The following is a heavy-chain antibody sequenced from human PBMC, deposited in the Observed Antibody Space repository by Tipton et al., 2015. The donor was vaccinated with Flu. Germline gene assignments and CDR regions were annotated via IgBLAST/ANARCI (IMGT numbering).Heavy chain of an antibody. J-gene: IGHJ4*02. D-gene: IGHD1-1*01. Sequence: TLSLTCSVSNASVSSNWWSWVRQPPGRGLEWIGESHSSGNSHYTPSLKSRLSISVDTSKNQLSLRLTSLTAADTAVYFCVRHGNGYYFDSWGQGVLVTASS. CDR3: VRHGNGYYFDS. CDR2: SHSSGNS. V-gene: IGHV4-4*01. CDR1: NASVSSNW.